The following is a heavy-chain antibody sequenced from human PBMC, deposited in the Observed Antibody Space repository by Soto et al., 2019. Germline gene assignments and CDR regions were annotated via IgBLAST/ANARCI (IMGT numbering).Heavy chain of an antibody. V-gene: IGHV3-49*03. Sequence: GALRLSCTASGFTFGDYAMSWFRQAPGKGLEWVGFIRSKAYGGTTEYAASVKGRFTISRDDSKSIAYLQMNSLKTEDTAVYYCTRTLVSSLYRYWGQGTLVPVSS. D-gene: IGHD6-13*01. CDR2: IRSKAYGGTT. J-gene: IGHJ4*02. CDR3: TRTLVSSLYRY. CDR1: GFTFGDYA.